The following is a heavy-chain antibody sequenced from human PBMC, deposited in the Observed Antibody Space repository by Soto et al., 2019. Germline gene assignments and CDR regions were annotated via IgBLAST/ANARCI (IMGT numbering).Heavy chain of an antibody. CDR2: IYYSGST. Sequence: SETLSLTCTVSGGSISSSSYYWGWIRQPPGKGLEWIGSIYYSGSTYYNPSLKSRVTISVDTSKNQFSLKLSSVTAADTAVYYCARHFITMVRGVIGPNNWFDPWGQGTLVTVSS. V-gene: IGHV4-39*01. D-gene: IGHD3-10*01. CDR1: GGSISSSSYY. J-gene: IGHJ5*02. CDR3: ARHFITMVRGVIGPNNWFDP.